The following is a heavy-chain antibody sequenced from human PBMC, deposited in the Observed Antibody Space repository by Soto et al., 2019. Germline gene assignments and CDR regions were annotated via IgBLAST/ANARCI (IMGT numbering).Heavy chain of an antibody. CDR3: ARDRLGDSSGYYLIDY. V-gene: IGHV1-18*01. CDR1: GYTFTSYG. CDR2: ISAYNGNT. D-gene: IGHD3-22*01. J-gene: IGHJ4*02. Sequence: ASVKVSCKASGYTFTSYGISWVRQAPGQGLEWMGWISAYNGNTNYAQKLQGRVTMTTDTSTSTAYMELRSLRSDDTAVYHCARDRLGDSSGYYLIDYWGQGTLVTVSS.